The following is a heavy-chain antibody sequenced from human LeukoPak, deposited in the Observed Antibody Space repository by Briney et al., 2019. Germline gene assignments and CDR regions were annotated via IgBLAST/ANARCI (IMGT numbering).Heavy chain of an antibody. V-gene: IGHV1-2*02. CDR3: ARTAGTTFGFSDY. Sequence: ASVKVPCKASGCTFTGFYMHWVRQAPGQGLEWMGWINPNSGGTNYAQKFQGRVTMTRDTSISTAYMELSRLTSDDTAVYYCARTAGTTFGFSDYWGQGTLVTVSS. D-gene: IGHD3-16*01. CDR1: GCTFTGFY. CDR2: INPNSGGT. J-gene: IGHJ4*02.